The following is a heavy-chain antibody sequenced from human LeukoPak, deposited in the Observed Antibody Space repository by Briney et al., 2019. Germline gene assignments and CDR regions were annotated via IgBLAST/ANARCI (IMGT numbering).Heavy chain of an antibody. CDR2: ISSSGSTI. V-gene: IGHV3-48*04. D-gene: IGHD2-15*01. Sequence: PGGSLRLSCGASGFIFSTYWMNWVRQAPGKGLEWVSYISSSGSTIYYADSVKGRFTISRDNAKNSLYLQMNSLRAEDTAVYYCARDPGYCSGGSCYDHFDYWGQGTLVTVSS. CDR3: ARDPGYCSGGSCYDHFDY. J-gene: IGHJ4*02. CDR1: GFIFSTYW.